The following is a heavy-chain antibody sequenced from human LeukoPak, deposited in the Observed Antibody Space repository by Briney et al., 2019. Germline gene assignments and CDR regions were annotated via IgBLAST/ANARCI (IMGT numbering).Heavy chain of an antibody. V-gene: IGHV3-7*01. D-gene: IGHD4-11*01. CDR1: GFTFSNYW. Sequence: PGGSLRLSCAASGFTFSNYWMSWVRQAPGKGLEWVANIKQDGSEKYYVDSVKGRFTISRDNAKSSLYLQMNSLRAEDTAVYYCARDGGTVTTGNWFDPWGQGTLVTVSS. J-gene: IGHJ5*02. CDR2: IKQDGSEK. CDR3: ARDGGTVTTGNWFDP.